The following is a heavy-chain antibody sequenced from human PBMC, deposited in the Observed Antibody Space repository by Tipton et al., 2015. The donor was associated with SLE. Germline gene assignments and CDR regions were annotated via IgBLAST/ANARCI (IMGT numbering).Heavy chain of an antibody. J-gene: IGHJ4*02. Sequence: SLRLSCVASGFTFRSYAMGWVRQAPGKGQGWVSGIMRSGGGTHYADSVMGRFTISRDNFKNTLYLQMNSLRADDTAMYYCAKDQPNQGNSFYYWGQGTLVTVSS. D-gene: IGHD1-1*01. CDR3: AKDQPNQGNSFYY. CDR1: GFTFRSYA. CDR2: IMRSGGGT. V-gene: IGHV3-23*01.